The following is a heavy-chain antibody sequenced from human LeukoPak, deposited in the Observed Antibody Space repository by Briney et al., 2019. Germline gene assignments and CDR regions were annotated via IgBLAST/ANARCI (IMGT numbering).Heavy chain of an antibody. V-gene: IGHV1-8*01. CDR3: AREGVYCSSTSCYGFGWFDP. D-gene: IGHD2-2*01. J-gene: IGHJ5*02. Sequence: ASVKVSCKASGYTFTSYDINWVRQATGQGLEWMGWMNPNSGNTGYAQKFPGRVTMTRNNSISTAYMELSSLRSEDTAVYYCAREGVYCSSTSCYGFGWFDPWGPGTLVTVSS. CDR1: GYTFTSYD. CDR2: MNPNSGNT.